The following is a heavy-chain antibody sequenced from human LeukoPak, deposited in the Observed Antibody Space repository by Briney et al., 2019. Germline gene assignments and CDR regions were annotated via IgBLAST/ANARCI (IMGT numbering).Heavy chain of an antibody. CDR2: INHSGST. CDR3: ARGGNSLRTRLDY. D-gene: IGHD5/OR15-5a*01. Sequence: SETLSLTCAVYGGSFSGYYWSWIRQPPGKGLEWIGEINHSGSTNYNPSLKSRVTISVDTSKNQFSLKRSSVTAADTAVYYCARGGNSLRTRLDYWGQGTLVTVSS. V-gene: IGHV4-34*01. CDR1: GGSFSGYY. J-gene: IGHJ4*02.